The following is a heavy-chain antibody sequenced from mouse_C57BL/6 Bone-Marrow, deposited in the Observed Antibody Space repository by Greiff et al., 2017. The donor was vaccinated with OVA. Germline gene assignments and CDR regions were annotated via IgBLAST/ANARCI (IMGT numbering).Heavy chain of an antibody. CDR1: GYTFTSYW. Sequence: VQLQQPGAELVMPGASVKLSCKASGYTFTSYWMHCVKQRPGQGLEWIGEIDPSDSYTNYNQKFKGKSTLTVDKSSSTAYMQLSSLTSEDSAVYYCASELAWFAYWGQGTLVTVSA. CDR2: IDPSDSYT. J-gene: IGHJ3*01. CDR3: ASELAWFAY. V-gene: IGHV1-69*01.